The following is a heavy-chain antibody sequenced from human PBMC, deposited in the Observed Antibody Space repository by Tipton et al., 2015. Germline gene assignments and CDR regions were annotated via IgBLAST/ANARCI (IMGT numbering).Heavy chain of an antibody. CDR3: ARAVAGTFDY. CDR2: IYHSGST. Sequence: TLSLTCTVSGGSISSYYWSWIRQPPGKGLEWIGSIYHSGSTNYNPSLKSRVSISVDTSKNQFSLKLSSVTAADTAVYYCARAVAGTFDYWGQGTLVTVSS. D-gene: IGHD6-19*01. CDR1: GGSISSYY. V-gene: IGHV4-59*01. J-gene: IGHJ4*02.